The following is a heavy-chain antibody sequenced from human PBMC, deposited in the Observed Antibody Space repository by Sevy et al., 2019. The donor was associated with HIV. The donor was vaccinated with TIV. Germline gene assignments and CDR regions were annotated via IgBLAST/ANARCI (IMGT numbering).Heavy chain of an antibody. J-gene: IGHJ4*02. D-gene: IGHD3-9*01. V-gene: IGHV4-34*01. CDR3: ARRGIRYFDWLLESTFDY. Sequence: SETLSLTCAVYGGSFSGYYWSWIRQPPGKGLEWIGEINHSGSTNYNPSLKSRVTISVDTSKNQFSLKLSSVTAADTAVYYYARRGIRYFDWLLESTFDYWGQGTLVTVSS. CDR2: INHSGST. CDR1: GGSFSGYY.